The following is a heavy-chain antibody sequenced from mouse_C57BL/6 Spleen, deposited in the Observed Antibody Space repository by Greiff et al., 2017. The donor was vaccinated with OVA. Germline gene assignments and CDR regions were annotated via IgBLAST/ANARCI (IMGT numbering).Heavy chain of an antibody. V-gene: IGHV1-81*01. D-gene: IGHD1-1*01. Sequence: QVQLQQSGAELARPGASVKLSCKASGYTFTSYGISWVKQRTGQGLEWIGEIYPRSGHTYYNEKFKGKATLTADKSSSTAYMELRSLTSEDSAVYFCSRGDYCSSPDYWGQGTTLTVSS. CDR2: IYPRSGHT. CDR3: SRGDYCSSPDY. CDR1: GYTFTSYG. J-gene: IGHJ2*01.